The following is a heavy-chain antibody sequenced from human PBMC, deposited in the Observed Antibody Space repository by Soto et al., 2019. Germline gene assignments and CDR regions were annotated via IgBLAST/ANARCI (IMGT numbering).Heavy chain of an antibody. CDR1: GFTFSAYY. Sequence: GGSLRLSCAASGFTFSAYYMSWIRQAPGKGLEWVSYVSSSGSTIYYTDSVKGRFSISRDNAKNSLYLQMNSLRAEDTAVYYCARDGPNDAFDIWGQGTMVTVSS. V-gene: IGHV3-11*01. J-gene: IGHJ3*02. CDR3: ARDGPNDAFDI. CDR2: VSSSGSTI.